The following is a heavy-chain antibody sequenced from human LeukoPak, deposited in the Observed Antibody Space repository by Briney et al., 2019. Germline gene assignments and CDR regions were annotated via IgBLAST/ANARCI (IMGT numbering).Heavy chain of an antibody. CDR3: ARVGYYGDANFDY. D-gene: IGHD4-17*01. Sequence: SETLSLTCTVSGYSISSGYYWGWIRQPPGKGLEWIGSIYHSGSTYYNPSLKSRVTISVDTSKNQFSLKLSSVTAADTAVYYCARVGYYGDANFDYWGQGTLVTVSS. J-gene: IGHJ4*02. CDR1: GYSISSGYY. V-gene: IGHV4-38-2*02. CDR2: IYHSGST.